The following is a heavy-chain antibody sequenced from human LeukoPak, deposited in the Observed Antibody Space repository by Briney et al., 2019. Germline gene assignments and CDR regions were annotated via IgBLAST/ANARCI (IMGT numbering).Heavy chain of an antibody. J-gene: IGHJ5*02. V-gene: IGHV7-4-1*02. D-gene: IGHD3-22*01. CDR3: AREPSNYYDSSGYYSNWFDP. CDR1: GYTFTSYA. Sequence: GASVKVSCKAPGYTFTSYAMNWVRQAPGQGLEWMGWINTNTGNPTYAQGFTGRFVFSLDTSVSTAYLQISSLKAEDTAVYYCAREPSNYYDSSGYYSNWFDPWGQGTLVTVSS. CDR2: INTNTGNP.